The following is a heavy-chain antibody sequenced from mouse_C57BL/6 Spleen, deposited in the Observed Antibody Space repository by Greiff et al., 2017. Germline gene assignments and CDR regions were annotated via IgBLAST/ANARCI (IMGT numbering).Heavy chain of an antibody. CDR3: ALITTVVAEDY. J-gene: IGHJ2*01. CDR1: GYTFTSYW. V-gene: IGHV1-64*01. CDR2: IHPNSGST. Sequence: QVQLQQPGAELVKPGASVKLSCKASGYTFTSYWMHWVKQRPGQGLEWIGMIHPNSGSTNYNEKFKSKATLTVDKSSSTDYMQLSSLTSEDSAVYYCALITTVVAEDYWGQGTTLTVSS. D-gene: IGHD1-1*01.